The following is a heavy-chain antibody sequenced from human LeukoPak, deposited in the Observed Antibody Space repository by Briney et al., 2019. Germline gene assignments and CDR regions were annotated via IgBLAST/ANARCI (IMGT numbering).Heavy chain of an antibody. J-gene: IGHJ4*02. CDR3: ATSNYYYDSSGYSTH. V-gene: IGHV3-23*01. Sequence: PGGSLRLSCAASGFTFSSYAMSWVRQAPGKGLEWVSAISGSGGSTYYADSVKGRFTISRDNSKNTLYLQMNSLRAEDTAVYYCATSNYYYDSSGYSTHWGQGTLVTVSS. CDR1: GFTFSSYA. CDR2: ISGSGGST. D-gene: IGHD3-22*01.